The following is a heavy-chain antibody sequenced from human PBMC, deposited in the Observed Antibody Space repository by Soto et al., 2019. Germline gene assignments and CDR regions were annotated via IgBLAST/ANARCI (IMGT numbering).Heavy chain of an antibody. CDR2: IYPGDSDT. J-gene: IGHJ3*02. CDR1: GYSFTSYW. D-gene: IGHD3-22*01. V-gene: IGHV5-51*01. CDR3: ARQYYDSSGYSSADAFDI. Sequence: GESLKISCKGSGYSFTSYWIGWVRQMPGKGLEWMGIIYPGDSDTRYSPSFQGQVTISADKSISTAYLQWSSLKASDTAMYYCARQYYDSSGYSSADAFDIWGQGTMVTVSS.